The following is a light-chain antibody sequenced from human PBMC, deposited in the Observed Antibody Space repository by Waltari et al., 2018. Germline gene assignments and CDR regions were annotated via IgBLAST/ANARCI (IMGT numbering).Light chain of an antibody. V-gene: IGKV3-11*01. J-gene: IGKJ2*01. Sequence: SCRASQTGRSFLAWYQQKPGQAPRLLIFDASSRAPGIPAKLRGSGSGTDFTLTVSNLEPEDFAVYYCLQRSNWPYTFGQGTRVEIK. CDR1: QTGRSF. CDR2: DAS. CDR3: LQRSNWPYT.